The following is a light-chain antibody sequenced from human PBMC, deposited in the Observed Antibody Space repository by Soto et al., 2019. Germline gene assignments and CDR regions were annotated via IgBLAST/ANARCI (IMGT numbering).Light chain of an antibody. CDR2: GAS. Sequence: DIQMTQSPSSLSASVGDRVTITCRASQGIRIDLGWFQQRPGKAPKRLIYGASSLQSGVPSRFSGSGYGTEFTLTISNLQPEDFATYYCLQHNSSPRTFGQGTKVDIK. J-gene: IGKJ1*01. CDR3: LQHNSSPRT. V-gene: IGKV1-17*02. CDR1: QGIRID.